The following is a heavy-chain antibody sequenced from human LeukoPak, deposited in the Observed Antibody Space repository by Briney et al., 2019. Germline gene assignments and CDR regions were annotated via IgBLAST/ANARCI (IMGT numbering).Heavy chain of an antibody. V-gene: IGHV3-21*01. CDR1: AFTCSSYS. Sequence: GGSLRLSCAASAFTCSSYSMNWVPQAPGKGLEWVSSISSSSSYIYYADSVKGRFTISRDNAKNSLYLQMNSLRAEDTAVYYCARDPFEGSGSYLNWFDPWGQGTLVTVSS. D-gene: IGHD3-10*01. CDR3: ARDPFEGSGSYLNWFDP. J-gene: IGHJ5*02. CDR2: ISSSSSYI.